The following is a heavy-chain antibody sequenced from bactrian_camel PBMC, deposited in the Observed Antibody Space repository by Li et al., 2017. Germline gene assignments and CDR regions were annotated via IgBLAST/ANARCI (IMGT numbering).Heavy chain of an antibody. D-gene: IGHD4*01. J-gene: IGHJ4*01. CDR2: INTIGTST. V-gene: IGHV3S40*01. CDR1: GFTFSRYV. Sequence: QLVESGGGLVQPGGSLRLSCAASGFTFSRYVMKWVRQVPGKPLEWVSTINTIGTSTSYADSVKGRFTISRDNAKNTLYLQLNSLRLEDTAMYYCTKARQPKMMTDYERTAPILSQGTQVTVS.